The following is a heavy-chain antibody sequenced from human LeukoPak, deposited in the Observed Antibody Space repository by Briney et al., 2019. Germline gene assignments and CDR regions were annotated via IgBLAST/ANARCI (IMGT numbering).Heavy chain of an antibody. CDR3: ATQNLVHRAYYFDF. Sequence: GESLRLSCAASGFAFSSHAMTWVRQAPGKGLEWVSYISSSRSTIYYADSVKGRFTISRDNAKNSLYLQMNSLRDEDTAVYYCATQNLVHRAYYFDFWGQGTLVTVSS. V-gene: IGHV3-48*02. CDR2: ISSSRSTI. CDR1: GFAFSSHA. J-gene: IGHJ4*02. D-gene: IGHD6-6*01.